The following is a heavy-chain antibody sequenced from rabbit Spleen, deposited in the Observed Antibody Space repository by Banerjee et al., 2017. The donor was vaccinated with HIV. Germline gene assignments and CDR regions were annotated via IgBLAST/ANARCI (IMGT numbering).Heavy chain of an antibody. J-gene: IGHJ4*01. CDR2: FYTGDGNT. V-gene: IGHV1S45*01. CDR3: ARNFNL. Sequence: QEQLEESGGGLVKPGASLTLTCKASGFTISSSYWIHWVRQARGKGLEWIGSFYTGDGNTYYASWAKGRFTISKTSTTVTLQMTSLTAADTATYFCARNFNLWGQGTLVTVS. CDR1: GFTISSSYW.